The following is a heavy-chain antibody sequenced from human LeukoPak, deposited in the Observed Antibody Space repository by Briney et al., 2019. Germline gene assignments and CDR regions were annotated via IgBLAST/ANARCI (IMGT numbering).Heavy chain of an antibody. Sequence: PGGSLRLSCAASGFTFSSAWRTWVRQAPGKGPEGVAHINGDGSERYYVASVKGRFTISRDNAKNSLYLQMNSLRAEDTAVYYCTRDFGWQQVDYWGQGTLVTVSS. V-gene: IGHV3-7*01. CDR1: GFTFSSAW. J-gene: IGHJ4*02. CDR3: TRDFGWQQVDY. D-gene: IGHD5-24*01. CDR2: INGDGSER.